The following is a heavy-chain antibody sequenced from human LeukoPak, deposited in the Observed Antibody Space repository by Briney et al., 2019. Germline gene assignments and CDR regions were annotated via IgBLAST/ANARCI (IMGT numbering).Heavy chain of an antibody. CDR1: GFTFSSYS. CDR2: ISSSSSYI. J-gene: IGHJ4*02. Sequence: GGSLRLSCAASGFTFSSYSMNWVRQAPGKGLEWVSSISSSSSYIYYADSVKGRFTISRDNAKNSLYLQMNSLRAKDTAVYYCARFRSSWGYYFDYWGQGTLVTVSS. CDR3: ARFRSSWGYYFDY. V-gene: IGHV3-21*01. D-gene: IGHD6-13*01.